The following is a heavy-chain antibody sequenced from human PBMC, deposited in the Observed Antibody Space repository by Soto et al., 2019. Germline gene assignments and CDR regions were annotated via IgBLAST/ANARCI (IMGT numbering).Heavy chain of an antibody. CDR2: ISYSGIDK. D-gene: IGHD2-15*01. CDR3: LKSVTAPPSYSDGIYV. CDR1: GFTVSGYG. V-gene: IGHV3-30*18. Sequence: PWSSLRMSWAGCGFTVSGYGMYCVRHAPGKGLEWVAVISYSGIDKYYADSVKGRFAISRDNSKNTLYLQMNSLRVEDTAVYYCLKSVTAPPSYSDGIYVWCQGPRATV. J-gene: IGHJ6*02.